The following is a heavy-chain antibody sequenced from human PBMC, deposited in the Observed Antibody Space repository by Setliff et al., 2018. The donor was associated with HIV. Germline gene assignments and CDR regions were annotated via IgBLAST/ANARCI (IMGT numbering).Heavy chain of an antibody. J-gene: IGHJ4*02. CDR1: GGTFSSYG. D-gene: IGHD6-19*01. CDR3: ASKGAVAGTEGFDY. Sequence: ASVKVPCKASGGTFSSYGISWVRQAPRQGLEWMGKIIPIFGTTDYAQKFRGRVTITADKSASTAYMELSSLRSEDTAVYYCASKGAVAGTEGFDYWGQGTLVTVSS. V-gene: IGHV1-69*06. CDR2: IIPIFGTT.